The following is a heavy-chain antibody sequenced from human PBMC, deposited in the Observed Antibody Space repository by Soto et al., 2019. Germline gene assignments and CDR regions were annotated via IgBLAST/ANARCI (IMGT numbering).Heavy chain of an antibody. Sequence: KTSETLSLTCTVSGGSISSGDYYWSWIRQHPGKGLEWIAYMSYSGTTYYNPSLKTRVIISVDTSMNQFSLKLSSVTAADTAVYYCARYCSGGTCQYAFDIWGQGTMVTVSS. CDR1: GGSISSGDYY. J-gene: IGHJ3*02. CDR2: MSYSGTT. D-gene: IGHD2-15*01. V-gene: IGHV4-31*03. CDR3: ARYCSGGTCQYAFDI.